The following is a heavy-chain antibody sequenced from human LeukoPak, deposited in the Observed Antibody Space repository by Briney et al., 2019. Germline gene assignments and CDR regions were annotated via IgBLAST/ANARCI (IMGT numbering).Heavy chain of an antibody. V-gene: IGHV4-34*01. CDR1: GGSFSGYY. J-gene: IGHJ4*02. D-gene: IGHD2-2*01. Sequence: SETLSLTCAVYGGSFSGYYWSWIRQPPGKGLEWIGEINHSGSTNYNPSLKSRVTISVDTSKNQFSLKLSSVTAADTAVYYCARGQHPDYWGQGTLVTVSS. CDR2: INHSGST. CDR3: ARGQHPDY.